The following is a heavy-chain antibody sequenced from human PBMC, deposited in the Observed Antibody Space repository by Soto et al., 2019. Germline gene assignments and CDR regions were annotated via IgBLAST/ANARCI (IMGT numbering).Heavy chain of an antibody. CDR3: ARDHYDGYFDY. J-gene: IGHJ4*02. CDR2: IYYSGST. V-gene: IGHV4-30-4*01. CDR1: GGSISSGDYY. Sequence: PSETLSLTCTVSGGSISSGDYYWSWIRQPSGKGLEWIGYIYYSGSTYYNPYLKSRVTISVDTSKNQFSLKLSSVTAADTAVYYCARDHYDGYFDYWGQGTQVTVSS. D-gene: IGHD3-22*01.